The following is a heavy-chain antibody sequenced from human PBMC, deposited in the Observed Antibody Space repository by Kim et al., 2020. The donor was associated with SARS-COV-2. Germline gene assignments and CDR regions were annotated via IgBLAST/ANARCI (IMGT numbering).Heavy chain of an antibody. CDR3: ARVITIITEVHNWFDP. CDR2: IKQDGSEK. V-gene: IGHV3-7*01. D-gene: IGHD3-22*01. Sequence: GGSLRLSCAASGFTFSNYWMSWVRQAPGKGLEWVANIKQDGSEKYYVDSVKGRFTISRDNAKNSLTLQMNSLRAEDTAVYYCARVITIITEVHNWFDPWGQGTLVTVSS. J-gene: IGHJ5*02. CDR1: GFTFSNYW.